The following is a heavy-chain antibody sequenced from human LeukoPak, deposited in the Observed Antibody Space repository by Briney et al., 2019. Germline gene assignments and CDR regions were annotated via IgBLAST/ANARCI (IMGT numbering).Heavy chain of an antibody. D-gene: IGHD2-2*01. J-gene: IGHJ4*02. CDR2: IIPIFGTA. CDR3: AREGRLGSTYNY. V-gene: IGHV1-69*13. Sequence: SVKVSCKASGGTFSSYAISWVRQAPGQGLEWMGGIIPIFGTANYAQKFQGRVTITADESTSTAYMELSSLRSEDTAVYYCAREGRLGSTYNYWGQGTLVTVSS. CDR1: GGTFSSYA.